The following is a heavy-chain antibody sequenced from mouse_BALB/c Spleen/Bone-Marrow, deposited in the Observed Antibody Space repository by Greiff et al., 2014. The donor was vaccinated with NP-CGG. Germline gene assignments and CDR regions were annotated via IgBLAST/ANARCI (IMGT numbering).Heavy chain of an antibody. Sequence: LVESGAELARPGASVKMSCKASGYTFTSYTMHRVKQRPGQGLEWIGYINPSSGYTNYNQKFKDKATLTADKSSSTAYMQLSSLTSEDSAVYYCARRFAYWGQGTLVTVSA. CDR1: GYTFTSYT. CDR3: ARRFAY. J-gene: IGHJ3*01. CDR2: INPSSGYT. V-gene: IGHV1-4*01.